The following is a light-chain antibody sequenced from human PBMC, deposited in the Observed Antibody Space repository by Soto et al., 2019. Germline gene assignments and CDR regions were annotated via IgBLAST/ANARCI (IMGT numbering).Light chain of an antibody. V-gene: IGKV1-9*01. CDR3: QQFNSYPIT. J-gene: IGKJ5*01. CDR2: AAS. Sequence: DIPLTQSPSFLSASVGDRVTITCRASQGISSYLAWYQQKPGGAPKLLIYAASTLQSGVPSRFSGSGSGTEFTLTISSLQPEDFATYYCQQFNSYPITFGQGTRLEIK. CDR1: QGISSY.